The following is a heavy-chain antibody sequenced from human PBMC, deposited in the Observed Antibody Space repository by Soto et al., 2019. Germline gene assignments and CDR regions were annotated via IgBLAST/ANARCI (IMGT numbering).Heavy chain of an antibody. CDR3: ARESEDLTSNFDY. J-gene: IGHJ4*02. V-gene: IGHV3-21*01. CDR1: GFTFSRYS. CDR2: ISSTTNYI. Sequence: GGSLRLSCAASGFTFSRYSMNWVRQAPGKGLEWVSSISSTTNYIYYADSMKGRFTVSRDNAKNSVYLDMNSLSAEDTAVYYCARESEDLTSNFDYWGQGTLGTVSS.